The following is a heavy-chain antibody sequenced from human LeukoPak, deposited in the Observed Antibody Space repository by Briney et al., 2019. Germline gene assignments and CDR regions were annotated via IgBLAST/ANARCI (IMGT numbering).Heavy chain of an antibody. CDR3: AKTGTGYFRNWFDP. CDR2: ISGSGGST. D-gene: IGHD3/OR15-3a*01. Sequence: GGSLRLSCAVSGFTLSSYAMSWVRQAPGKGLEWVSAISGSGGSTYYADSVKGRFTISRDSSKNTLYLQMNSLRVEDTAVYSCAKTGTGYFRNWFDPWGQGTLVTVSS. J-gene: IGHJ5*02. V-gene: IGHV3-23*01. CDR1: GFTLSSYA.